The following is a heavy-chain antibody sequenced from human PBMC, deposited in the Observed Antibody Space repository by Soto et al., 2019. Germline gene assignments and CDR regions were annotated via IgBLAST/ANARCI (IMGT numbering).Heavy chain of an antibody. Sequence: ASVKVSCKASGYTFTSYDINWVRQATGQGLEWMGWMNPNSGNTKYSQKFQGRVTITRDTSASTAYMELSSLRSEDTAVYYCARAVAVAADFDYWGQGTLVTVSS. CDR1: GYTFTSYD. D-gene: IGHD6-19*01. V-gene: IGHV1-8*01. CDR2: MNPNSGNT. CDR3: ARAVAVAADFDY. J-gene: IGHJ4*02.